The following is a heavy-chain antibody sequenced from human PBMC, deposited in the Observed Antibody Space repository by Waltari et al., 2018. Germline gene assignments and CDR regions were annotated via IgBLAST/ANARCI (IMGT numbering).Heavy chain of an antibody. V-gene: IGHV4-34*01. D-gene: IGHD1-7*01. Sequence: QVQLQQWGAGLLKPSETLSLTCAVYGGSFSGYYWSWIRQPPGKGLEWIGEINHSGSTNYNPSLKSRVTISVDTSKNQFSLKLSSVTAADTAVYYCAIRRYNWNYVGYFQHWGQGTLVTVSS. J-gene: IGHJ1*01. CDR2: INHSGST. CDR3: AIRRYNWNYVGYFQH. CDR1: GGSFSGYY.